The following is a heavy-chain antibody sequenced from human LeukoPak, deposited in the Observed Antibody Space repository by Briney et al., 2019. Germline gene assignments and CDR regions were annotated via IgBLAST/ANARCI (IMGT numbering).Heavy chain of an antibody. V-gene: IGHV3-23*01. CDR1: GFPFSNHA. J-gene: IGHJ5*02. Sequence: GESLRLSCAASGFPFSNHAMRWVRQPPGKGLEWVSAISNGNTYYADSVRGRFTISRDDSKNMVYLQMNSLRVEDTARYYCVREAGYCASVCLKSNWFDPWGQGTLVTVSS. CDR3: VREAGYCASVCLKSNWFDP. D-gene: IGHD2-21*02. CDR2: ISNGNT.